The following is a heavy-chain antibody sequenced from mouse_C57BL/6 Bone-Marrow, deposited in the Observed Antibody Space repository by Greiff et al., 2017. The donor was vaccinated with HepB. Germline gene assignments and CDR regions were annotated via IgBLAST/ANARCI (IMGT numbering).Heavy chain of an antibody. Sequence: VQLQQSGPELVKPGASVKISCKASGYAFSSSWMNWVKQRPGKGLEWIGRIYPGDGDTNYNGKFKGKATLTADKSSSTAYMQLSSLTSEDSAVYFCARASRYYVDYWGQGTTLTVSS. CDR2: IYPGDGDT. CDR1: GYAFSSSW. CDR3: ARASRYYVDY. D-gene: IGHD6-2*01. J-gene: IGHJ2*01. V-gene: IGHV1-82*01.